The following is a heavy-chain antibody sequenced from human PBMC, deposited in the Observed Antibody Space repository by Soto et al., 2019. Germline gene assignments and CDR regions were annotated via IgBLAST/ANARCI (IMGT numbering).Heavy chain of an antibody. CDR2: IWYDGSNK. D-gene: IGHD3-10*01. J-gene: IGHJ4*02. Sequence: QVHLVESGGGVVQPGRSLRLSCAASGFTFSSYGMHWVRQAPGKGLEWVAVIWYDGSNKFYADPVKGRFTISRDDSSNTLDLQMDSLRVEDTAVYYCARDTYRGSGGDFDYWGQGTLVTVSS. CDR3: ARDTYRGSGGDFDY. CDR1: GFTFSSYG. V-gene: IGHV3-33*01.